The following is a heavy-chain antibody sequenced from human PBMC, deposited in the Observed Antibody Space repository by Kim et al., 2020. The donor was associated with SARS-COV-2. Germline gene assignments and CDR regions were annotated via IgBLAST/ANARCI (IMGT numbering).Heavy chain of an antibody. Sequence: SETLSLTCAVSGGSISSSNWWSWVRQPPGKGLEWIGEIYHSGSTNYNPSLKSRVTISVDKSKNQFSLKLSSVTAADTAVYYCARDVYGSGSYAHFDYWGQGTLVTVSS. J-gene: IGHJ4*02. CDR1: GGSISSSNW. V-gene: IGHV4-4*02. D-gene: IGHD3-10*01. CDR3: ARDVYGSGSYAHFDY. CDR2: IYHSGST.